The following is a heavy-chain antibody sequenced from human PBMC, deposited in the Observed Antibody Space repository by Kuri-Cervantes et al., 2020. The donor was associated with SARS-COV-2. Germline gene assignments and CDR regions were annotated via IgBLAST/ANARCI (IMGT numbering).Heavy chain of an antibody. Sequence: LRLSCTVSGGSISSGGYYWSWIRQPPGKGLEWIGYIYHSGSTYYNPSLKSRVTISVDRSKNQFSLKLSSVTAADTAVYYCARLSSIAAPTDYWGQGTLVTVSS. CDR1: GGSISSGGYY. J-gene: IGHJ4*02. CDR2: IYHSGST. CDR3: ARLSSIAAPTDY. D-gene: IGHD6-6*01. V-gene: IGHV4-30-2*01.